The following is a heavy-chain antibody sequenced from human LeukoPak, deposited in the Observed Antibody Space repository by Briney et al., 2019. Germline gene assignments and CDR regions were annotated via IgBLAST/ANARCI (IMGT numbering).Heavy chain of an antibody. CDR3: ARGPYQNHYDSSGSPVDY. D-gene: IGHD3-22*01. CDR1: GGSFSGYY. Sequence: PSETLSLTCAVHGGSFSGYYWSWIRQPPGKGLEWIGEINHSGSTNYNPSLKSRVTISVDTSKNQFSLKPSSVTAADTAVYYCARGPYQNHYDSSGSPVDYWGQGTLVTVSS. J-gene: IGHJ4*02. V-gene: IGHV4-34*01. CDR2: INHSGST.